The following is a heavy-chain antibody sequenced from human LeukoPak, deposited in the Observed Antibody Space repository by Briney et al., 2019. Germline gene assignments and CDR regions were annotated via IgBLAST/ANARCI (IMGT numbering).Heavy chain of an antibody. J-gene: IGHJ4*02. Sequence: GGSLRLSCAASGFTFSSYAMSWVRQAPGKGLEWVSGISDSGSSTYYADSVKGRFTISRDNSKNTLYLQMNSLRAEDTAIYYCARRYSYGQLDYWGQGTLVTVSS. CDR3: ARRYSYGQLDY. D-gene: IGHD5-18*01. CDR1: GFTFSSYA. V-gene: IGHV3-23*01. CDR2: ISDSGSST.